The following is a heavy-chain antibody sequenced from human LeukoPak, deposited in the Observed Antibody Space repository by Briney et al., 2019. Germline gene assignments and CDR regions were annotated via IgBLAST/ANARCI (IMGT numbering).Heavy chain of an antibody. CDR3: ATFYCSSTSCDIDYYYGMDV. J-gene: IGHJ6*02. Sequence: GASVKVSCKVSGYTLTELSMHWVRQAPGKGLEWMGGFDPEDGETIYAQKFQGRVTMTEDTSTDTAYMELSSLRSEDTAVYYCATFYCSSTSCDIDYYYGMDVWGQGTTVTVSS. CDR1: GYTLTELS. D-gene: IGHD2-2*01. CDR2: FDPEDGET. V-gene: IGHV1-24*01.